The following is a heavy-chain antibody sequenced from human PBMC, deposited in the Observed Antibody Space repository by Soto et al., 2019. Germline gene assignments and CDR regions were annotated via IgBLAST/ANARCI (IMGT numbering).Heavy chain of an antibody. CDR2: IIPIFGTA. D-gene: IGHD2-15*01. V-gene: IGHV1-69*13. Sequence: SVKVSCKASGVTFSSYAISWVRQAPGQGLEWMGGIIPIFGTANYAQKFQGRVTITADESTSTAYMELSSLRSEDTAVYYCARSIVVVVAADYYYYGMDVWGQGTTVTVSS. CDR3: ARSIVVVVAADYYYYGMDV. J-gene: IGHJ6*02. CDR1: GVTFSSYA.